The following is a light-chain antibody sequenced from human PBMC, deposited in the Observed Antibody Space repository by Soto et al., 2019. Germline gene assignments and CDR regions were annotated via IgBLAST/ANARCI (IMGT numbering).Light chain of an antibody. V-gene: IGKV1-39*01. CDR2: AAS. CDR3: QQSYSTLFT. Sequence: DIQMTQSPSSLSASVGDSVTITCRASQDISSYLNWYQQKPGKAPKLLIYAASTLHSGVPSRFSGSESGTDFTLTISSLQPEDFATYYCQQSYSTLFTFGPGTKVXFK. J-gene: IGKJ3*01. CDR1: QDISSY.